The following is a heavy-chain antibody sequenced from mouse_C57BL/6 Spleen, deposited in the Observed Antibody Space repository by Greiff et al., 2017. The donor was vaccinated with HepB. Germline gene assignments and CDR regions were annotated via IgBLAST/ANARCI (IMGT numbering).Heavy chain of an antibody. CDR1: EYDFPSHD. D-gene: IGHD1-1*01. J-gene: IGHJ3*01. CDR3: ARHDSLYGSSSWFAY. V-gene: IGHV5-2*01. Sequence: EVQLQQSGGGLVQPGESLKLSCESNEYDFPSHDMSWVRKTPEQRLELVAAINSDGGSTYYPDTMERRFIISRDNTKKTLYLQMSSLRSEDTALYYCARHDSLYGSSSWFAYWGQGTLVTVSA. CDR2: INSDGGST.